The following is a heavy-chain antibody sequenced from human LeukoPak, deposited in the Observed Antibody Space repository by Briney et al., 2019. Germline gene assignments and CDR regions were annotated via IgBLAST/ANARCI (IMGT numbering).Heavy chain of an antibody. V-gene: IGHV3-23*01. CDR2: IIGSGSTT. CDR3: AKDRWSGSSRYFDY. J-gene: IGHJ4*02. Sequence: GGSLRLSCAASRFTFTNYSMNWVRQAPGKGLEWVSSIIGSGSTTYYADSVKGRFTISRDNSKNMLYLQMRSLRAEDTAVYYCAKDRWSGSSRYFDYWGQGTLVTVSS. CDR1: RFTFTNYS. D-gene: IGHD1-26*01.